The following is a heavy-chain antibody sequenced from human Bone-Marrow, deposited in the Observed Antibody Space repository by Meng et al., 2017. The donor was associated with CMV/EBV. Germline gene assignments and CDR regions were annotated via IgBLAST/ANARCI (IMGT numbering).Heavy chain of an antibody. J-gene: IGHJ4*02. CDR3: AKSGSRSLFSLSLN. D-gene: IGHD3-22*01. Sequence: GGSLRLSCAASGFTFDDYAMHWVRQAPGKGLEWVSGISWNSGSIGYADSVKGRFTISRDNAKNSLYLQMNSLKAEDTALYYSAKSGSRSLFSLSLNWGQGTLVTVSS. CDR2: ISWNSGSI. CDR1: GFTFDDYA. V-gene: IGHV3-9*01.